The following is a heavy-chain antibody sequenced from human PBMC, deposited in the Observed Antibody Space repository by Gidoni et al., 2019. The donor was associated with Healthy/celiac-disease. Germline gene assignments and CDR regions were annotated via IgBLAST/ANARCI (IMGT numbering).Heavy chain of an antibody. CDR3: AKDIYSSGWYYFDY. CDR2: ISWNSGSI. CDR1: GFTLDDYA. J-gene: IGHJ4*02. D-gene: IGHD6-19*01. Sequence: EVQLVESGGGLVQPGRSPRLSCAASGFTLDDYAMHWVRQAPGKGLEWVSGISWNSGSIGYADSVKGRFTISRDNAKNSLYLQMNSLRAEDTALYYCAKDIYSSGWYYFDYWGQGTLVTVSS. V-gene: IGHV3-9*01.